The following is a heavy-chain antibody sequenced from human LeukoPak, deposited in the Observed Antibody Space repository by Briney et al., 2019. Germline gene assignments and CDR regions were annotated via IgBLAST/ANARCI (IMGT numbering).Heavy chain of an antibody. CDR1: GFTFSSYS. D-gene: IGHD3-22*01. J-gene: IGHJ4*02. CDR3: ARAPDTMIVVVSPYYFDY. V-gene: IGHV3-21*01. CDR2: ISSSSSYI. Sequence: GGSLRLSCAASGFTFSSYSMNWVRQAPGKGLEWVSSISSSSSYIYYADSVKGRFTISRDNAKNSLYLQMNSLRDEDTAVYYCARAPDTMIVVVSPYYFDYWGQGTLVTVSS.